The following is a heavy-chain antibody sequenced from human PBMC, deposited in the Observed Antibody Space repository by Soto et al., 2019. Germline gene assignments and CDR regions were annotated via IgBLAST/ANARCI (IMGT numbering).Heavy chain of an antibody. CDR3: ARGGYCSGGSCYRGNGMDV. V-gene: IGHV4-34*01. CDR2: INHSGST. CDR1: GGSFSGYY. J-gene: IGHJ6*02. D-gene: IGHD2-15*01. Sequence: PSETLSLTCAVYGGSFSGYYWSWIRQPPGKGLEWIGEINHSGSTNYNPSLKSRVTISVDTSKNQFSLKLSSVTAADTAVYYCARGGYCSGGSCYRGNGMDVWGQGTTVT.